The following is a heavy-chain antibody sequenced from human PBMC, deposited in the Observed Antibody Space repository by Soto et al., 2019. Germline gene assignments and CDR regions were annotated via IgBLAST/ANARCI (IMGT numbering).Heavy chain of an antibody. CDR3: ARDGNGAEGFDP. Sequence: APVKVSSKASGYTFSTYGFSWARQAPGQGREWMGWIGAHTGDTNYAENVQGKATIKTDTSTTTSYMELRSLTSVDTAVYCWARDGNGAEGFDPWGEGTLDTVSP. CDR2: IGAHTGDT. D-gene: IGHD1-26*01. CDR1: GYTFSTYG. J-gene: IGHJ4*02. V-gene: IGHV1-18*01.